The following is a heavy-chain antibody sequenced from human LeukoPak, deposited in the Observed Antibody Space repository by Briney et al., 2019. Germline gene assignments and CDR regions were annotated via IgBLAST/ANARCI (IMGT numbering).Heavy chain of an antibody. V-gene: IGHV3-23*01. D-gene: IGHD2-2*01. CDR2: ISGSGDRT. CDR3: AKDQGMYCSRSSCYVFDI. Sequence: GGSLRLSCAASRFTFSNYAMSWVRQAPGKGLEWVSAISGSGDRTYYADSVKGRFTISRDSSKNTLYLQMNSLRAEDTALYYCAKDQGMYCSRSSCYVFDIWGQGTVVTVSS. J-gene: IGHJ3*02. CDR1: RFTFSNYA.